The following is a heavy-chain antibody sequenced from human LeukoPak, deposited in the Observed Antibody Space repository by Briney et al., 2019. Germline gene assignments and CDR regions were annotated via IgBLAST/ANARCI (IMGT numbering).Heavy chain of an antibody. CDR1: GGFFSGYA. Sequence: ASVKVSCKASGGFFSGYAMSWLRQAPGQGLEWLGGVIPIYYITKYAQKFQDRVTITTDESTSTAYMELSSLKSEDTAMYYCARVYSSSVAFDIWGQGTMVTVSS. J-gene: IGHJ3*02. CDR3: ARVYSSSVAFDI. D-gene: IGHD6-6*01. CDR2: VIPIYYIT. V-gene: IGHV1-69*05.